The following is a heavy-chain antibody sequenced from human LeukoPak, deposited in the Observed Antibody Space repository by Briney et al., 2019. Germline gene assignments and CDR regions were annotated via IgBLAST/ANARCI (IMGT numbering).Heavy chain of an antibody. CDR2: ISDSGGST. J-gene: IGHJ3*02. V-gene: IGHV3-23*01. CDR1: GFTFSSYD. D-gene: IGHD3-16*01. CDR3: ARGFTAFDI. Sequence: GGSLRLSCAASGFTFSSYDVSWVRQAPGKGLEWVSTISDSGGSTYYADSVKGRFTISRDNSKNTLYVQLNSLRVEDTAVYYCARGFTAFDIWGQGTMVTVSS.